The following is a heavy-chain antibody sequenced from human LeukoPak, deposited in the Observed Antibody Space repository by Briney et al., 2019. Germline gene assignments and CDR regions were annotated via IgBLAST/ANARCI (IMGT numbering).Heavy chain of an antibody. CDR2: IYGDDDE. V-gene: IGHV2-5*02. CDR3: THVMPLWLVRSGIFDS. Sequence: SGPTLAKPTQTLTLTCSFSGFSLNSSGVGVGWIRQPPGKALEWLALIYGDDDERYSPSLRSRLTITKDTTKDHVVLRMTHMDPVNKDTYYCTHVMPLWLVRSGIFDSCCQGTLVTVSS. J-gene: IGHJ4*02. CDR1: GFSLNSSGVG. D-gene: IGHD6-19*01.